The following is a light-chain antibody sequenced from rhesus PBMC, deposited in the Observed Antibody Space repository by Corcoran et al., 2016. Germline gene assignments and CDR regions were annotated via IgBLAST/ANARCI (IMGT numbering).Light chain of an antibody. J-gene: IGKJ1*01. CDR2: GAS. Sequence: EIVMTQSPATLALSPGERATLSCRASQSVSSYLAWYQQKPGQAPRLRIYGASSRATGIPDRFSGRGSGTEFTITISSLEPEDVGVYVCLQSSNWPRTFGQGTKVEIK. CDR1: QSVSSY. V-gene: IGKV3-24*04. CDR3: LQSSNWPRT.